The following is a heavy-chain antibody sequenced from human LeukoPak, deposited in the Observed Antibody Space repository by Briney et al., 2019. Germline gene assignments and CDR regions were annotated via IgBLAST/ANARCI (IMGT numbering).Heavy chain of an antibody. Sequence: PSETLSLTCNVSGGSISSGGYYWGWIRQPPGKGLEWIGSIYYSGSTYYNPSLKSRVTISVDTSKNQFSLKLSSVTAADTAVYYCARHDSSGYYSPLEIGYWGQGTLVTVSS. CDR2: IYYSGST. J-gene: IGHJ4*02. CDR3: ARHDSSGYYSPLEIGY. CDR1: GGSISSGGYY. D-gene: IGHD3-22*01. V-gene: IGHV4-39*01.